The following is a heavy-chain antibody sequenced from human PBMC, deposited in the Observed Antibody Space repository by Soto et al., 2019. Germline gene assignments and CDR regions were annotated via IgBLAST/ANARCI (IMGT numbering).Heavy chain of an antibody. CDR2: IYYSGST. CDR1: GGSISSGGYY. D-gene: IGHD5-18*01. Sequence: SETLSLTCTVSGGSISSGGYYWSWIRQHPGKGLEWIGYIYYSGSTYYNPSLKSRVTISVDTSKNQFSLKLSSVTAADTAVYYCATLTAMVTCFAYWGQGTLVTVSS. J-gene: IGHJ4*02. V-gene: IGHV4-31*03. CDR3: ATLTAMVTCFAY.